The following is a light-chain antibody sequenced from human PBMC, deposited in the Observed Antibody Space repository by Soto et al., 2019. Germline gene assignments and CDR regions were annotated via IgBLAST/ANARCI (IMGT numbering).Light chain of an antibody. CDR3: SSYTSSSTLEGVV. CDR2: DVS. Sequence: QSALTQPASVSGSPGQSITISCTGTSSDVGGYNYVSCYQQHPGKAPKLMIYDVSNRPSGVSNRFSGSKSGNTASLTISGLQAEDEADYYCSSYTSSSTLEGVVFGGGTKVTVL. CDR1: SSDVGGYNY. J-gene: IGLJ2*01. V-gene: IGLV2-14*01.